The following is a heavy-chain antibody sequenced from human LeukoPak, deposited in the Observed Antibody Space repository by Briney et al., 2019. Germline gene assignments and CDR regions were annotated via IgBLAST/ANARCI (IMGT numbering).Heavy chain of an antibody. CDR2: IYYSGST. V-gene: IGHV4-39*07. CDR1: GGSISSSSYY. CDR3: ARDRAAAGTGVDY. J-gene: IGHJ4*02. Sequence: PSETLSLTCTVSGGSISSSSYYWGWIRQPPGTGLEWIGSIYYSGSTYYNPSLKSRVTISVDTSKNQFSLKLSSVTAADTAVYYCARDRAAAGTGVDYWGQGTLVTVSS. D-gene: IGHD6-13*01.